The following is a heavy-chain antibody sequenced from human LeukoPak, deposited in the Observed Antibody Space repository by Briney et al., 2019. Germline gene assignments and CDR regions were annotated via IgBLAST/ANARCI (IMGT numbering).Heavy chain of an antibody. J-gene: IGHJ4*02. V-gene: IGHV4-59*08. CDR2: IYYSGST. CDR3: ARRVYSSSPTGAFFDY. CDR1: GGSISSYY. Sequence: SETLSLTCTVSGGSISSYYWSWIRQPPGKGLEWIGYIYYSGSTNYNPSLKSRVTISVDTSKNQFSLKLSSVTAADTAVYYCARRVYSSSPTGAFFDYWGQGTLVTVSS. D-gene: IGHD6-6*01.